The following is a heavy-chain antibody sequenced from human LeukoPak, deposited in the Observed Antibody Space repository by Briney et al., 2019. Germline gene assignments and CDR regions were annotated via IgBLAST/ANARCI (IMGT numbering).Heavy chain of an antibody. D-gene: IGHD2-21*02. V-gene: IGHV3-21*01. CDR3: ARGRADYYFDY. J-gene: IGHJ4*02. CDR2: ISSSSSYI. CDR1: GFTFSTYS. Sequence: GGSLRLSCAASGFTFSTYSMNWVRQAPGKGLEWVSFISSSSSYIYYADSVKGRITISRDNAKNSLYLHMNSLRAVDTAVYYCARGRADYYFDYWGQGTLVTVSS.